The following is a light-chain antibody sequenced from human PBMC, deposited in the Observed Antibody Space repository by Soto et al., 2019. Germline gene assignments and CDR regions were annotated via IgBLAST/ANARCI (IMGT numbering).Light chain of an antibody. CDR2: AAS. J-gene: IGKJ4*01. CDR3: QKYNSSPLT. V-gene: IGKV1-27*01. CDR1: QGIGVY. Sequence: DIQMTQSPSSLSASLGDRVTITCRASQGIGVYLAWFQQKPGKVPRLLIYAASALQSGVPSRFSGGGPGTDFTLNITSLQPEDVATYYCQKYNSSPLTFGGGTKVEIK.